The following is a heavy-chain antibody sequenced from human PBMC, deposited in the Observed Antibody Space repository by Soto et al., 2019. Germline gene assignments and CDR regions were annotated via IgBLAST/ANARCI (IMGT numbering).Heavy chain of an antibody. J-gene: IGHJ6*02. CDR1: GGTFSSYA. CDR2: IIPIFGTA. Sequence: GASVKVSCKASGGTFSSYAISWVRQAPGQGLEWMGGIIPIFGTANYAQKFQGRVTITADKSTSTAYMELSSLRSEDTAVYYCARGRKGIAARPYYYYGMDVWGQGTTVTVS. CDR3: ARGRKGIAARPYYYYGMDV. V-gene: IGHV1-69*06. D-gene: IGHD6-6*01.